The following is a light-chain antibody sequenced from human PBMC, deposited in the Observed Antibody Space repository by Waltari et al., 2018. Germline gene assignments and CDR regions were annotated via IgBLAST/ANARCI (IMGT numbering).Light chain of an antibody. J-gene: IGKJ1*01. Sequence: ELLLTQSPGTLSLSPGERANLSCRASQSIGKYLVWYQQKPGQAPRLLMYEASRRATGIPDRFSGSGSGTDFSLTISRLEPEDFAVYYCQNHERLPATFGQG. CDR2: EAS. V-gene: IGKV3-20*01. CDR1: QSIGKY. CDR3: QNHERLPAT.